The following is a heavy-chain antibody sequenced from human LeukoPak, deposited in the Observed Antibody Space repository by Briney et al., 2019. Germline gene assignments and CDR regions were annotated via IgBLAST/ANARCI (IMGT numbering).Heavy chain of an antibody. D-gene: IGHD3-9*01. CDR2: INPTTGAT. CDR3: ATVERSFDFLLVPLTY. Sequence: ASVRVSCKASGYIFTDSNIHWVRQAPGQGLEWMGWINPTTGATKYAERFHGRVTMTRDTSISTGYMELSRLTSDDTALYFCATVERSFDFLLVPLTYWGERTLVTVS. J-gene: IGHJ4*02. CDR1: GYIFTDSN. V-gene: IGHV1-2*02.